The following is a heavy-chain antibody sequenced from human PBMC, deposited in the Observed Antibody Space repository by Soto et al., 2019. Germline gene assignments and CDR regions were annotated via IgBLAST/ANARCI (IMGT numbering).Heavy chain of an antibody. J-gene: IGHJ5*01. D-gene: IGHD1-26*01. CDR2: INPNGGST. CDR3: ARSSGGVFGIIIEGSNWFGS. V-gene: IGHV1-46*01. Sequence: ASVRVSGTAPEDTFTSYYINWVRQAPGQVLEWMVIINPNGGSTRYAQKFQGRVTFTRDTPASTVYLELRSLRSDDTAFYYCARSSGGVFGIIIEGSNWFGSWGQGTLVTVSS. CDR1: EDTFTSYY.